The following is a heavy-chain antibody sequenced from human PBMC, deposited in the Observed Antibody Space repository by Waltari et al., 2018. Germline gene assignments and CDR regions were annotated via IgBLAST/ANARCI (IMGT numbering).Heavy chain of an antibody. CDR2: IYHSGST. D-gene: IGHD1-26*01. CDR1: GYSISSGYY. Sequence: QVQLQESGPGLVKPSETLSLTCAVSGYSISSGYYWGWIRQPPGKGLEWIGSIYHSGSTYYNPSLKSRVTISVDTSKNQFSLKLSSVTAADTAVYYCARDQWELRIFRGKYGMDVWGQGTTVTVSS. V-gene: IGHV4-38-2*02. CDR3: ARDQWELRIFRGKYGMDV. J-gene: IGHJ6*02.